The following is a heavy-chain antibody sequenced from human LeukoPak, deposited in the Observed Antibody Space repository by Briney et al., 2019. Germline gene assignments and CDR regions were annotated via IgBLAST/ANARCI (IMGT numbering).Heavy chain of an antibody. Sequence: HPGGSLRLSCAASGFTFSSYWMSWVRQAPGKGLEWVANIKQDGSEKYYVDSEKGRFTISRDNAKNSLYLQMNSLRAEDTAVYYCAREESYDFWSGYYNWFDPWGQGTLVTVSS. J-gene: IGHJ5*02. CDR2: IKQDGSEK. V-gene: IGHV3-7*01. CDR1: GFTFSSYW. CDR3: AREESYDFWSGYYNWFDP. D-gene: IGHD3-3*01.